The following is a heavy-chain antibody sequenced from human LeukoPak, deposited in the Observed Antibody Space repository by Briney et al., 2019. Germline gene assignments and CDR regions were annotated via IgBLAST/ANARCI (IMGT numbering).Heavy chain of an antibody. CDR1: GFTFSSYG. Sequence: PGGSLRLSCAASGFTFSSYGMHWVRQAPGKGLEWVAVIWYDGSNKYNADSVKGRFTISRDNSKNTLYLQMNSLRAEDTAVYYCARDAGTCSSTSCYSPLYYYGMDVWGRGTTVTVSS. D-gene: IGHD2-2*02. V-gene: IGHV3-33*01. CDR3: ARDAGTCSSTSCYSPLYYYGMDV. J-gene: IGHJ6*02. CDR2: IWYDGSNK.